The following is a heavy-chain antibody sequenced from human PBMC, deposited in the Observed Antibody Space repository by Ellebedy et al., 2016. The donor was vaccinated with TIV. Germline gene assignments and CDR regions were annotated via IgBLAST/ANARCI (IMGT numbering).Heavy chain of an antibody. CDR1: GFTFSSYA. J-gene: IGHJ4*02. CDR2: ISGSGGST. Sequence: GESLKISXAASGFTFSSYAMSWVRQAPGKGLEWVSAISGSGGSTYYADSVKGRFTISRDNSKNTLYLQMNSLRAEDTVVYYCANANVVADYWGQGTLVTVSS. CDR3: ANANVVADY. V-gene: IGHV3-23*01. D-gene: IGHD2-21*01.